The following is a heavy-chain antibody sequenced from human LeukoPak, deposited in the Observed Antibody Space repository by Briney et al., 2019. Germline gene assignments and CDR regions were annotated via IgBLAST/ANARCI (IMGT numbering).Heavy chain of an antibody. V-gene: IGHV3-30-3*01. D-gene: IGHD6-19*01. CDR3: ASYSSGWKVDY. J-gene: IGHJ4*02. CDR2: ISYDGSNK. CDR1: GFTFSSYA. Sequence: GRSLRLSCAASGFTFSSYAMHWVRQAPGKGLEWVAVISYDGSNKYYADSVKGRFNISRDNSKNTLYVQMNSLRAEDTAVYYCASYSSGWKVDYWGQGTLVTVSS.